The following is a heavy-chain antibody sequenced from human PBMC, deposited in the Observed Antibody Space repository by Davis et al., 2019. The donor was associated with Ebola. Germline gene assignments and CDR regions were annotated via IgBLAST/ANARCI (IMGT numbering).Heavy chain of an antibody. D-gene: IGHD3-22*01. CDR3: ARGGDNYYDSSGYYRSFFDY. J-gene: IGHJ4*02. V-gene: IGHV4-59*12. CDR1: GGSISSYY. Sequence: PGGSLRLSCTVSGGSISSYYWSWIRQPPGKGLEWIGYIYHSGSTYYSPSLKSRVTISLDTSKNQVSLKLSSVTAADTAVYYCARGGDNYYDSSGYYRSFFDYWGQRTLVTVSS. CDR2: IYHSGST.